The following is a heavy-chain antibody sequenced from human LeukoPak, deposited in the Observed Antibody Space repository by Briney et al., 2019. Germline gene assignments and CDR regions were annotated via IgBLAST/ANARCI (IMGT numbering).Heavy chain of an antibody. V-gene: IGHV3-23*01. CDR1: GFTFDDYA. J-gene: IGHJ4*02. CDR2: ISGSGGST. CDR3: AKGDIVVVVAATLFDY. D-gene: IGHD2-15*01. Sequence: PGGSLRLSCAASGFTFDDYAMHWVRQAPGKGLEWVSAISGSGGSTYYADSVKGRFTISRDNSKNTLYLQMNSLRAEDTAVYYCAKGDIVVVVAATLFDYWGQGTLVTVSS.